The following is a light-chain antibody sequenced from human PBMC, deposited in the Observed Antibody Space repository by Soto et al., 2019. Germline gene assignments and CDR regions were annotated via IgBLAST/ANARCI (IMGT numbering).Light chain of an antibody. Sequence: EIVLTQSPGTLSLSPGERATLSSRASQSVSDSYLAWYQQKPGQAPRLLIYASSRATGIPDRFSGSGSGTDFTLTISRLEPEDFAVYYCQHYGTSGLFGPGTKVDIK. CDR1: QSVSDSY. CDR2: AS. CDR3: QHYGTSGL. J-gene: IGKJ3*01. V-gene: IGKV3-20*01.